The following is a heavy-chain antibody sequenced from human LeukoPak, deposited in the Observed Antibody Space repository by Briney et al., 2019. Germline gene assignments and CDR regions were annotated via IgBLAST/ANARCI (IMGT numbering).Heavy chain of an antibody. V-gene: IGHV4-34*01. Sequence: PSETLSLTCAVYGGSFSGYYWSWIRQPPGKGLEWIGEINHSGSTNYNPSLKSRVTISVDTSKNQFSLKLSSVTAADTAVYYCARHVDSYYYDSSHQFDPWGQGTLVTVSS. D-gene: IGHD3-22*01. CDR2: INHSGST. CDR3: ARHVDSYYYDSSHQFDP. CDR1: GGSFSGYY. J-gene: IGHJ5*02.